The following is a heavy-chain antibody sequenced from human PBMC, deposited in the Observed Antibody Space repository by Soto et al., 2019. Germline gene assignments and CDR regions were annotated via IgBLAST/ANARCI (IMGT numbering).Heavy chain of an antibody. D-gene: IGHD2-2*01. CDR2: ISGNGGST. CDR3: AKGGHYCSSTSCYFSYYYMDV. CDR1: GFTFSSYG. J-gene: IGHJ6*03. Sequence: GGSLRLSCAASGFTFSSYGMHWVRQAPGKGLEWVSVISGNGGSTYYADSVKGRFTISRDNSKNTLYLQMNSLRAEDTAVYYCAKGGHYCSSTSCYFSYYYMDVWGKGTTVTVSS. V-gene: IGHV3-23*01.